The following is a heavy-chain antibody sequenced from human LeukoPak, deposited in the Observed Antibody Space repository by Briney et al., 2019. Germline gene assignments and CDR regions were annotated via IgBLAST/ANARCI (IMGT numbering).Heavy chain of an antibody. CDR3: AKTPGVVGP. CDR1: GFTFSSYG. Sequence: PGRSLRLSCAASGFTFSSYGMHWVRQAPGKGLEWVAVIGFDGSNKYYADSVKGRFTISRDNSKNTVYLQLNSLRPEDTAVYYCAKTPGVVGPRGQGTLVTVSS. CDR2: IGFDGSNK. V-gene: IGHV3-30*18. D-gene: IGHD2-15*01. J-gene: IGHJ5*02.